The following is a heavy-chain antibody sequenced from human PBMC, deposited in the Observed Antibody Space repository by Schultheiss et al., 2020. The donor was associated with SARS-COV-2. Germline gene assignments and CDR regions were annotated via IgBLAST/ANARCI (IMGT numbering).Heavy chain of an antibody. CDR2: ISSSSSYT. Sequence: GESLKISCAASGFTFSSYAMTWIRQAPGKGLEWLSYISSSSSYTNYADSVKGRFTISRDNSKNTLYLQMNSLRAEDTAVYYCAKARSVGGPFLDAFDIWGQGTMVTVSS. D-gene: IGHD3-16*01. CDR1: GFTFSSYA. CDR3: AKARSVGGPFLDAFDI. J-gene: IGHJ3*02. V-gene: IGHV3-11*06.